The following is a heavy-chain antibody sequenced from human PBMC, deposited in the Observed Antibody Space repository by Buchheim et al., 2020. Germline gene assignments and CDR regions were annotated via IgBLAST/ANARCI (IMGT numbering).Heavy chain of an antibody. Sequence: QVQLQESGPGLVKPSQTLSLTCTVSGGSISSGDYYWSWIRQPPGKGLEWIGYIYYSGSTYYNPSLKSRVTISVDTSQHQFSLKLSSVTAADTAVYYCARVPLGYYYDSSGPTPYYYYYYGMDVWGQGTT. CDR2: IYYSGST. CDR3: ARVPLGYYYDSSGPTPYYYYYYGMDV. CDR1: GGSISSGDYY. J-gene: IGHJ6*02. D-gene: IGHD3-22*01. V-gene: IGHV4-30-4*01.